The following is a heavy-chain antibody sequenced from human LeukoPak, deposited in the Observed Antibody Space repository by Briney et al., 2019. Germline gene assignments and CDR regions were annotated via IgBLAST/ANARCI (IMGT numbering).Heavy chain of an antibody. J-gene: IGHJ4*02. D-gene: IGHD6-19*01. CDR1: GYIFTTYW. CDR2: IDPSDSYT. Sequence: GESLKISCRGSGYIFTTYWITWVRQMPGKGLEWMGRIDPSDSYTNYSPSFQGHVTISADKSIITAYLQWGSLKASDTAMYYCARSRGSGWYDYWGQGTLVAVSS. CDR3: ARSRGSGWYDY. V-gene: IGHV5-10-1*01.